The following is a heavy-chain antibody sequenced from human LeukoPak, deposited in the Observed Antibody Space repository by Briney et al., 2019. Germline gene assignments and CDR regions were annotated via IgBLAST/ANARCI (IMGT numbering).Heavy chain of an antibody. V-gene: IGHV3-30*18. D-gene: IGHD2-15*01. Sequence: GRSLRLSCSGSGFIFSSYAMHWVRQAPGKGLEWVAVISYTGNNKDYADSVKGRFTTSRDNSKSTLYIQMDSLRAEDTAVYYCAKGLAEGSGSTGSSILHFWGQGTLVTVSS. J-gene: IGHJ4*02. CDR3: AKGLAEGSGSTGSSILHF. CDR1: GFIFSSYA. CDR2: ISYTGNNK.